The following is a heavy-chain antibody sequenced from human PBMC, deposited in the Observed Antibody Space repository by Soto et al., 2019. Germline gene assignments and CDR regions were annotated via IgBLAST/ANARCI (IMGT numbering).Heavy chain of an antibody. Sequence: SVKVSCKASGGTFSSYAISWVRQAPGQGLEWMGGIIPIFGTANYTQKFQGRVTITADESTSTAYMELSSLRSEDTAVYYCARVFRFYYDSSGYYDAFDIWGQGTMVTVSS. CDR2: IIPIFGTA. J-gene: IGHJ3*02. CDR3: ARVFRFYYDSSGYYDAFDI. V-gene: IGHV1-69*13. CDR1: GGTFSSYA. D-gene: IGHD3-22*01.